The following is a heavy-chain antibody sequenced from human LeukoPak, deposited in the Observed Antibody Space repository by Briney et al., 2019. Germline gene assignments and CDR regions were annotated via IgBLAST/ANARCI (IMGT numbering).Heavy chain of an antibody. J-gene: IGHJ6*03. CDR1: GYTFTSYG. D-gene: IGHD3-3*01. V-gene: IGHV1-18*01. Sequence: ASVKVSCKASGYTFTSYGISWVRQAPGQGLEWMGWISTYNADTDYAQNLQDRVTMTTDTSTSTAYMELRSLRSDDTAVYYCAKLWPTDYDFWSGYISYYYYYMDVWGKGTTVTVSS. CDR3: AKLWPTDYDFWSGYISYYYYYMDV. CDR2: ISTYNADT.